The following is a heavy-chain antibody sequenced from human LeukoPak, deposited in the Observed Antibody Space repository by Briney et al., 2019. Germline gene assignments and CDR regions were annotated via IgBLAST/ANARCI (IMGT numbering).Heavy chain of an antibody. CDR1: GVPITDYY. V-gene: IGHV4-59*01. D-gene: IGHD1-14*01. CDR2: MYYSGDS. Sequence: SETLSLTCNISGVPITDYYWSWIRLPPRRGLEWIGYMYYSGDSNSNPSLEGRVTMSADTSTNQFSLRLTSVTAADTAIYYCARELPSTGNWFDPWGQGILVTVSS. CDR3: ARELPSTGNWFDP. J-gene: IGHJ5*02.